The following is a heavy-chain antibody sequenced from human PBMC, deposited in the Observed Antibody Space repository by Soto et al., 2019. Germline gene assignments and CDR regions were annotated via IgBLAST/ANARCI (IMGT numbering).Heavy chain of an antibody. D-gene: IGHD3-9*01. J-gene: IGHJ4*02. Sequence: SETLSLTCTVSGGSIGTHYWSWIRQPPGKGPEWIGYIYYRGNTDYNPSLKSRVTISLDTPKNQFSLKLSSVTAADTAVYYCARHPGYYDILTGYTTYYFDYWGQGILVT. V-gene: IGHV4-59*08. CDR2: IYYRGNT. CDR3: ARHPGYYDILTGYTTYYFDY. CDR1: GGSIGTHY.